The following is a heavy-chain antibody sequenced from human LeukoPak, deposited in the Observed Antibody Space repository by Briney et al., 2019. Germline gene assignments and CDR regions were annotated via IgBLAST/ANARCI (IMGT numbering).Heavy chain of an antibody. CDR3: ARHSGLDSSGWTWFDP. CDR2: IHPGDSDT. J-gene: IGHJ5*02. CDR1: GYSFTSYW. D-gene: IGHD6-19*01. V-gene: IGHV5-51*01. Sequence: GESLKISCKGSGYSFTSYWIGWVRQMPGKGLEWMGFIHPGDSDTRYSPSFQGQVTISADKSISTAYLQWSSLKASDTAMYYCARHSGLDSSGWTWFDPWGQGTLVTVSS.